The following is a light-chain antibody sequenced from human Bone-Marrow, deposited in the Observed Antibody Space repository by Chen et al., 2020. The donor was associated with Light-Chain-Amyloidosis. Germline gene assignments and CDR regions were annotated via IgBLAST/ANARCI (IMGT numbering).Light chain of an antibody. CDR2: EVT. Sequence: QSALTQPASVSGSPGQSITISCTGTSSDVVGDNHVSWYQQHPDKAPTLMIYEVTNRPSWVPDRFSGSKSDNTASLTISVLQTEDEADYFCSSYTITNTLVFGSGTRVTVL. J-gene: IGLJ1*01. V-gene: IGLV2-14*01. CDR3: SSYTITNTLV. CDR1: SSDVVGDNH.